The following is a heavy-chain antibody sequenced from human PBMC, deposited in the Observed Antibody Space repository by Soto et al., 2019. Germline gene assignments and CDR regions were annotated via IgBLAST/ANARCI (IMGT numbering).Heavy chain of an antibody. D-gene: IGHD3-22*01. CDR1: GFTFSSYA. V-gene: IGHV3-30-3*01. J-gene: IGHJ4*02. CDR2: ISYDGSNK. CDR3: ARSSGYYSFDY. Sequence: GGSLRLSCAASGFTFSSYAMHWVRKAPGKGLEWVAVISYDGSNKYYADSVKGRFTISRDNSKNTLYLQMNSLRAEDTAVYYCARSSGYYSFDYWGQGTLVTVSS.